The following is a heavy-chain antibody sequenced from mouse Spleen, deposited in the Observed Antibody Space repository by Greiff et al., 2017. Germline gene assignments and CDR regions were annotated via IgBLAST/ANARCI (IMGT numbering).Heavy chain of an antibody. CDR3: ARLGLYWYFDV. D-gene: IGHD4-1*01. J-gene: IGHJ1*03. V-gene: IGHV5-17*01. Sequence: EVKVVESGGGLVKPGGSLKLSCAASGFTFSDYGMHWVRQAPEKGLEWVAYISSGSSTIYYADTVKGRFTISRDNAKNTLFLQMTSLRSEDTAMYYCARLGLYWYFDVWGTGTTVTVSS. CDR1: GFTFSDYG. CDR2: ISSGSSTI.